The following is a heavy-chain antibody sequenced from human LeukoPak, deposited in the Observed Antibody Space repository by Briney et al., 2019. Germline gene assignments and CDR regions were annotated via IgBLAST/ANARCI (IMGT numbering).Heavy chain of an antibody. V-gene: IGHV3-30-3*01. Sequence: PGGSLRLSCAASGFTFSSYAMHWVRQAPGKGLEWVAVISYDGSNKYYADSVKGRFTISRDNSKNTLYLQMNSLRAEDTAVYYCAREGELELRTYFDYWGQGTLVTVSS. J-gene: IGHJ4*02. D-gene: IGHD1-7*01. CDR2: ISYDGSNK. CDR3: AREGELELRTYFDY. CDR1: GFTFSSYA.